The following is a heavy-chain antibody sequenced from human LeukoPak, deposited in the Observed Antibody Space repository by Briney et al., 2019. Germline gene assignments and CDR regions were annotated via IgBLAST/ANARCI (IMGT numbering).Heavy chain of an antibody. Sequence: PSETLSLTCAVYGGSFSGYYWSWIRQPPGEGLEWIGEINHSGSTNYNPSLKSRVTISVDTSKNQFSLKLSSVTAADTAVYYCARGRSLTTLLLYYYYYYGMDVWGQGTTVTVSS. J-gene: IGHJ6*02. CDR2: INHSGST. V-gene: IGHV4-34*01. D-gene: IGHD4-11*01. CDR1: GGSFSGYY. CDR3: ARGRSLTTLLLYYYYYYGMDV.